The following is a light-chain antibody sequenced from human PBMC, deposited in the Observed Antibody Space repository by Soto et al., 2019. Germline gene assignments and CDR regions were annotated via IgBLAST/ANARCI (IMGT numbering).Light chain of an antibody. CDR1: SGHSSYA. CDR2: LNSDGSH. CDR3: QTSGTGTRV. J-gene: IGLJ3*02. V-gene: IGLV4-69*01. Sequence: QSVLTQSPSASASLGASVKLTCTLSSGHSSYAIAWYQQRPEKGPRYLMKLNSDGSHSKGDGIPDRFSASSSGAERYLTTSSLHYEDEADYYCQTSGTGTRVFGGGTKLTVL.